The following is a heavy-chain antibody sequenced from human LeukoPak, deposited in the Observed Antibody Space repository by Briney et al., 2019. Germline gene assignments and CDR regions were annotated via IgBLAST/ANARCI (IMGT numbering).Heavy chain of an antibody. CDR2: INPNSGGT. Sequence: GASVKVSCKASGYTFTGYYMHWVRQAPGQGLEWMGWINPNSGGTNYAQKFQGRVTMTRDMSTSTVYMELSSLRSDDTAVYYCASQYYDFWSGYLFDYWGQGTLVTVSS. J-gene: IGHJ4*02. CDR3: ASQYYDFWSGYLFDY. D-gene: IGHD3-3*01. V-gene: IGHV1-2*02. CDR1: GYTFTGYY.